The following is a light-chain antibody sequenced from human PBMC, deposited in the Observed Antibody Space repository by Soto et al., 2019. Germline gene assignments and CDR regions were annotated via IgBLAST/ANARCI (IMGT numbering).Light chain of an antibody. J-gene: IGKJ1*01. CDR1: QSISAW. Sequence: DIQMTQSPSTLSASVGDRVSINGRASQSISAWLAWYQQKPGKAPRPLIYKASTLEIGVPSRFSGSGSGTEFTLTISSLQPDDVATYYCQHYNSYSEAFGQGTKV. CDR2: KAS. V-gene: IGKV1-5*03. CDR3: QHYNSYSEA.